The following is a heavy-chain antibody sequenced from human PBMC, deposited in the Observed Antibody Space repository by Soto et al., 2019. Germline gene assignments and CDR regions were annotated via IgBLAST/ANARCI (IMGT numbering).Heavy chain of an antibody. CDR3: AREVWGELENGGYWFAP. CDR1: GYTFTSYD. Sequence: QVQLVQSGAEVKKPGASVKVSCKASGYTFTSYDINWVRQATGQGLEWMGWMNPNSGNTGYAQKFQDRVTRTGNTSISRAYVGRSSLRSEHTAVYYCAREVWGELENGGYWFAPWGQGTLVTVSS. D-gene: IGHD1-1*01. J-gene: IGHJ5*02. CDR2: MNPNSGNT. V-gene: IGHV1-8*01.